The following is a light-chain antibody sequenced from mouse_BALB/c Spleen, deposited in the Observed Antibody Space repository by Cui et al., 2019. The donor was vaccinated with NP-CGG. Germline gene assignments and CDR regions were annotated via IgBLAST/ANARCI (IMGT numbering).Light chain of an antibody. Sequence: HAVVTQESALTTSPGETVTLTCRSSTGAVTTNNYANWVQEKPDHLFTGLIGGTNNRAPGVPARFSGSLIGDKAALTITGAQTEDEAIYFCVLWYNNHWVFGGGTKLTVL. CDR2: GTN. CDR3: VLWYNNHWV. V-gene: IGLV1*01. CDR1: TGAVTTNNY. J-gene: IGLJ1*01.